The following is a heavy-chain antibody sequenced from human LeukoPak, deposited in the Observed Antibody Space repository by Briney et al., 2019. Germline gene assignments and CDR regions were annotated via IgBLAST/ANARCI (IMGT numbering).Heavy chain of an antibody. Sequence: GGSLRLSCAASGFTFSSYWMHWVRQAPGKGLVWVSRIDSDGSSTIYADSAKGRFTISRDNAKNTLYLHMNSLRAEDTAVYYCARDDSTGYYYLDYWGQGTLVTVSS. V-gene: IGHV3-74*01. CDR1: GFTFSSYW. D-gene: IGHD3-22*01. CDR2: IDSDGSST. J-gene: IGHJ4*02. CDR3: ARDDSTGYYYLDY.